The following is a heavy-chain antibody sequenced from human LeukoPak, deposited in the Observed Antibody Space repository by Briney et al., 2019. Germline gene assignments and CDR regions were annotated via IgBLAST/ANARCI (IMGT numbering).Heavy chain of an antibody. D-gene: IGHD3-10*02. CDR3: AELGITMIGGV. V-gene: IGHV3-23*01. Sequence: PGGSLRLSCAASGFTFSSYWMSWVRQAPGKGLEWVSSIGYSGGDTHYADSVKGRFTISRDNSKNTLYLQMNSLRAEDTAVYYCAELGITMIGGVWGKGTTVTISS. CDR1: GFTFSSYW. J-gene: IGHJ6*04. CDR2: IGYSGGDT.